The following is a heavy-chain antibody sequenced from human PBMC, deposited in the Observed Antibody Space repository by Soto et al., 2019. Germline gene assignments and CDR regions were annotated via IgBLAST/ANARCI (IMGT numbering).Heavy chain of an antibody. CDR2: IYYSGST. CDR1: GGSISSYY. V-gene: IGHV4-59*01. CDR3: ARGGYSSSYNWFDP. J-gene: IGHJ5*02. Sequence: PSETLSLTCTVSGGSISSYYWSWIRQPPGKGLEWIGYIYYSGSTNYNPSLKSRVTISVDTSKNQFSLKLSSVTAADTAVYYCARGGYSSSYNWFDPRGQGTLVTVSS. D-gene: IGHD6-6*01.